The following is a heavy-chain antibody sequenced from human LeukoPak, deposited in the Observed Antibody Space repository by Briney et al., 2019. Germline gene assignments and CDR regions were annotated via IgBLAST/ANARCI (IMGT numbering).Heavy chain of an antibody. Sequence: PGRTLRLSCAASGFTFSTYAMHWVRQARGKGLEGVAIISYDGGSTSYADSVKGRFTIYRDNSKNTLYLQMNSLRAEDTAVYYCARGSITMIVPDYWGQGTLVTVSS. CDR2: ISYDGGST. CDR3: ARGSITMIVPDY. D-gene: IGHD3-22*01. J-gene: IGHJ4*02. V-gene: IGHV3-30*03. CDR1: GFTFSTYA.